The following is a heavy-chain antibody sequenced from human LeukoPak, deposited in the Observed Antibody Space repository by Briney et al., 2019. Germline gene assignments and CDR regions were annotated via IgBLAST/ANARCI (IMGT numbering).Heavy chain of an antibody. CDR3: ATHIAVAGLPFDY. Sequence: ASVKVSCKVSGYTLTELSMHWVRQAPGKGLEWMGGFDPEDGETIYAQKFQGRVTMTEDTSTDTAYMGLSSLRSEDTAVYYCATHIAVAGLPFDYWGQGTLVTVSS. J-gene: IGHJ4*02. CDR2: FDPEDGET. CDR1: GYTLTELS. V-gene: IGHV1-24*01. D-gene: IGHD6-19*01.